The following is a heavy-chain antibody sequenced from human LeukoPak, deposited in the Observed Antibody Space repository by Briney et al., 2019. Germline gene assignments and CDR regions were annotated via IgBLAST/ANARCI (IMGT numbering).Heavy chain of an antibody. Sequence: PSETLSLTCTVPGGSISSSSYYWGWIRQPPGKGLEWIGSIYYSGSTYYNPSLKSRVTISVDTSKNQFSLKLSSVTAADTAVYYCARRVAAITAVNAFDIWGQGTMVTVSS. CDR1: GGSISSSSYY. J-gene: IGHJ3*02. CDR3: ARRVAAITAVNAFDI. V-gene: IGHV4-39*01. CDR2: IYYSGST. D-gene: IGHD2-15*01.